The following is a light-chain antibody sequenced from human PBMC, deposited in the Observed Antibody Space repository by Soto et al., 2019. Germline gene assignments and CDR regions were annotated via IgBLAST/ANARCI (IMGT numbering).Light chain of an antibody. Sequence: QSALTQPPSASGSPGQSVTISCTGTSSDVGAYIYVSWYQQHPGTAPKLIIYEVNKRPSGVPDRFSGSRSGNTASLTVSGLQAEDAADYYCISYAGNHNLVFGGGTKVTVL. CDR3: ISYAGNHNLV. CDR2: EVN. V-gene: IGLV2-8*01. CDR1: SSDVGAYIY. J-gene: IGLJ2*01.